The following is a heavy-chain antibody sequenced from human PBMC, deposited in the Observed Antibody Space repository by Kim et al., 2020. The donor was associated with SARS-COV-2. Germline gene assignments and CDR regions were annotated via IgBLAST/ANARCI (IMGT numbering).Heavy chain of an antibody. V-gene: IGHV4-61*01. CDR2: IYYSGST. J-gene: IGHJ6*02. CDR3: ARESIAARQPRYYYYYGMDV. CDR1: GGSVSSGSYY. Sequence: SETLSLTCTVSGGSVSSGSYYWSWIRQPPGKGLEWIGYIYYSGSTNYNPSLKSRVTISVDTSKNQFSLKLSSVTAADTAVYYCARESIAARQPRYYYYYGMDVWGQGTTVTVSS. D-gene: IGHD6-6*01.